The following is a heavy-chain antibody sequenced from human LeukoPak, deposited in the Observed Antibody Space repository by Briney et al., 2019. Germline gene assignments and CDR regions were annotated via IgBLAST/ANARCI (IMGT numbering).Heavy chain of an antibody. V-gene: IGHV3-7*01. CDR1: GFTFSTYW. CDR2: IKQDGSEK. J-gene: IGHJ4*02. Sequence: PGGSLRLSCAASGFTFSTYWMSWVRQGPGKGLEWVANIKQDGSEKYYVDSVEGRFTISRDNANSSLFLQMNSLRGEDTAVYYCARGGAPRSCSNGVCYSSFFDSWGQGTLVTVSS. D-gene: IGHD2-8*01. CDR3: ARGGAPRSCSNGVCYSSFFDS.